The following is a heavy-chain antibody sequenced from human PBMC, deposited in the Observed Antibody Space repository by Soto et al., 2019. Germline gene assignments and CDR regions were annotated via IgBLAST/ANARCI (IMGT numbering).Heavy chain of an antibody. CDR2: IDSTGIT. CDR3: ARLSDAQLPSVPLHYFAF. D-gene: IGHD1-1*01. V-gene: IGHV4-59*08. CDR1: GGSVRGFY. Sequence: VQLQESGPGLVKTSETLSLTCTVSGGSVRGFYWSWLRKSLEMGLEWIAYIDSTGITNYNPSPKSRVTIALDTSKNEFALRLNSVTAADTAVDYCARLSDAQLPSVPLHYFAFWGQGTLVTVSS. J-gene: IGHJ4*02.